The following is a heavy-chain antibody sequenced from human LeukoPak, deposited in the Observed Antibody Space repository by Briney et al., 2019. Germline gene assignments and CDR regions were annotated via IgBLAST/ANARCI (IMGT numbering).Heavy chain of an antibody. CDR3: ARRSYDRFTFDS. V-gene: IGHV4-38-2*01. D-gene: IGHD1-26*01. Sequence: PSETLSLTCAVSDYSIRSGYYWGWFRQPPGKGLEWISTTYHTGSTYYNPSLKSRDTISVDKSKNHFSLKLTSVTAADTAVYYCARRSYDRFTFDSWGQGTLVTVSS. CDR1: DYSIRSGYY. CDR2: TYHTGST. J-gene: IGHJ4*02.